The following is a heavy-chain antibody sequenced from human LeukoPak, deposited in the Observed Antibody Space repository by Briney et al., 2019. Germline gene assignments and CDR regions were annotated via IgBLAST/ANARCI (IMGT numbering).Heavy chain of an antibody. Sequence: SETLSLTCTVSGGSISGYYWSGVRQPTGKGLEWIGRIYTSGSTNYNPSLKSRVTMSVDTSKNQFSLQLSSVIAADTAVYYCARDLFPTQRQMVFTGWFDPWGQGTLVTVSS. J-gene: IGHJ5*02. D-gene: IGHD3-22*01. CDR3: ARDLFPTQRQMVFTGWFDP. V-gene: IGHV4-4*07. CDR1: GGSISGYY. CDR2: IYTSGST.